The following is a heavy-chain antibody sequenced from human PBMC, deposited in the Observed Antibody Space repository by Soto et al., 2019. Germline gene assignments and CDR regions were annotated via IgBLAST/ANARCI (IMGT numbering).Heavy chain of an antibody. V-gene: IGHV4-34*01. CDR2: INHSGRT. J-gene: IGHJ4*02. CDR3: AIVGAEIAARPVLSQSHYFDY. Sequence: QVQLQQWGAGLLKPSETLSLTCAVYGGSFSGYYWSSIRQPPGKGLEWIGEINHSGRTNYNPSLKSRVAISVDTSKNQFSLKLSSVTAADTAVYYCAIVGAEIAARPVLSQSHYFDYWGQGTLVTVSS. CDR1: GGSFSGYY. D-gene: IGHD6-6*01.